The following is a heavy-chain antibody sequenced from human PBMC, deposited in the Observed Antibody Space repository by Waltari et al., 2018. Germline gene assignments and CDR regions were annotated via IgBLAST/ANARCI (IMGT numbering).Heavy chain of an antibody. Sequence: QVQLQQWGAGLLKPSETLSLTCAVYGGSFSGYYWSWIRQPPGKGLAWIGEINHSGSTNYNPSLKSRVTISVDTSKNQFSLKLSSVTAADTAVYYCARGPRYYYDSSGYPLDYWGQGTLVTVSS. CDR1: GGSFSGYY. J-gene: IGHJ4*02. D-gene: IGHD3-22*01. CDR2: INHSGST. CDR3: ARGPRYYYDSSGYPLDY. V-gene: IGHV4-34*01.